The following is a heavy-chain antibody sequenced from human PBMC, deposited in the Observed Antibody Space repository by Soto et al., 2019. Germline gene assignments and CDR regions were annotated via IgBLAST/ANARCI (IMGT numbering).Heavy chain of an antibody. CDR2: ISSDGSKQ. CDR3: AKDSLSHYYYMDV. J-gene: IGHJ6*03. V-gene: IGHV3-30*18. CDR1: GFTFSTYG. Sequence: GGSLRLSCAASGFTFSTYGMHWVRQTPGKGLEWVAVISSDGSKQYYTDSVKGRFTISRDNSKNTLYLQMNSLRAEDTALYYCAKDSLSHYYYMDVWGKGTTVTVSS.